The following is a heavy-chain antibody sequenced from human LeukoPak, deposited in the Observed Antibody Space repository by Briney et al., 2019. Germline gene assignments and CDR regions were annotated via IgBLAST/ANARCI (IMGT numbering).Heavy chain of an antibody. V-gene: IGHV3-23*01. CDR1: GFSLDNSA. CDR3: AKHPGPYGGYPFNL. D-gene: IGHD5-12*01. J-gene: IGHJ5*02. CDR2: ITDSGRST. Sequence: GGSLRLSCAAPGFSLDNSAMSWVRQAPGKGLQWVSSITDSGRSTNYADSVKGRFTISRDNSKNTMYLHMNSLTAGDTAVYYCAKHPGPYGGYPFNLWGQGTVVTVSS.